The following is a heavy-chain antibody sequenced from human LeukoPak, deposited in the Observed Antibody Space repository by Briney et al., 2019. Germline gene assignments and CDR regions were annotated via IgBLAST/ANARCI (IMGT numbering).Heavy chain of an antibody. Sequence: SETLSLTCSVSGVSISSGSNYWGWIRQPPGKTLEWIGSIYSRGSTYYNPSLKSRVIILIDTAKNHFSLDLSSVTAADTAVYYCARSDGYGLVGIWGQGTMVTVSS. D-gene: IGHD5-18*01. CDR2: IYSRGST. V-gene: IGHV4-39*07. CDR3: ARSDGYGLVGI. J-gene: IGHJ3*02. CDR1: GVSISSGSNY.